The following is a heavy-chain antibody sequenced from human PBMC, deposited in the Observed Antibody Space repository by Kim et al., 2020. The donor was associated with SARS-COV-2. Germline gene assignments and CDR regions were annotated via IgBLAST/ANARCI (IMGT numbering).Heavy chain of an antibody. D-gene: IGHD2-15*01. Sequence: SVKVSCKASGGTFSSYSISWVRHAPGQGLEWMGGIIPIFGTANYAQKFQGRVTITADKSTSTAYMELSSLRSEDTAVYYCAEGNIVVVVAADPPHYYYGMDVWGQGTTVTVSS. CDR2: IIPIFGTA. CDR1: GGTFSSYS. V-gene: IGHV1-69*06. CDR3: AEGNIVVVVAADPPHYYYGMDV. J-gene: IGHJ6*02.